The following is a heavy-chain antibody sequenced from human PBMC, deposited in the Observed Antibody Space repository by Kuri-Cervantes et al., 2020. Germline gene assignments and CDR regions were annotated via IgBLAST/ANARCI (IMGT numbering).Heavy chain of an antibody. D-gene: IGHD3-10*01. V-gene: IGHV5-51*01. J-gene: IGHJ6*02. CDR2: IYPGDSDT. CDR3: ARLGYYGSGSMDV. CDR1: GYNFNGYW. Sequence: GESLKISCKGSGYNFNGYWVGWVRQMPGKGLEWMGIIYPGDSDTRYSPSFQGQVTISADKSISTAYLQWSSLKASDTAMYYCARLGYYGSGSMDVWGQGTTVTVSS.